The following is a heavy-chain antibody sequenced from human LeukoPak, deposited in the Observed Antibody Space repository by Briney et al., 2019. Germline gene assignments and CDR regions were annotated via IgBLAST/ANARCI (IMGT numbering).Heavy chain of an antibody. CDR1: GGFFSAYY. CDR2: INHSGST. Sequence: SETLSLTCAVYGGFFSAYYWSWIRQPPGKGLEWIGEINHSGSTNYDPSLKSRVTISVDTPKNQFSLKLSSVTAADTAVYYCARTTVTTDDAFDIWGQGTMVTVSS. CDR3: ARTTVTTDDAFDI. J-gene: IGHJ3*02. V-gene: IGHV4-34*01. D-gene: IGHD4-11*01.